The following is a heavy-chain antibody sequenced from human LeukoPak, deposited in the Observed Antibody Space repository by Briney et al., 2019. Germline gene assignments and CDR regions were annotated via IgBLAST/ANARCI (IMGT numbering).Heavy chain of an antibody. J-gene: IGHJ4*02. D-gene: IGHD6-6*01. CDR3: ARDSVGSSSSQAAY. CDR2: ISGSGGST. Sequence: GGSLRLSCAASGFTFSSYAMSWVRQAPGKGLEWVSAISGSGGSTYYADSVKGRFTISRDNSKNTLYLQMNSLRAEDTAVYYCARDSVGSSSSQAAYWGQGTLVTVSS. V-gene: IGHV3-23*01. CDR1: GFTFSSYA.